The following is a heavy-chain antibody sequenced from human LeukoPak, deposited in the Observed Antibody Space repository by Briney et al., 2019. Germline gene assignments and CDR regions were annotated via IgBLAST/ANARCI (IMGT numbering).Heavy chain of an antibody. CDR3: ARLTMVVSPVDY. D-gene: IGHD4-23*01. CDR1: GYTFTGYY. Sequence: ASVKVSCKASGYTFTGYYMHWVRQPPGQGLEWMGRINPNSGGTNYAQTFHGRVTMTRDTSISTAYMELSRLRSDDTAVYYCARLTMVVSPVDYWGQGTLVTVSS. V-gene: IGHV1-2*06. CDR2: INPNSGGT. J-gene: IGHJ4*02.